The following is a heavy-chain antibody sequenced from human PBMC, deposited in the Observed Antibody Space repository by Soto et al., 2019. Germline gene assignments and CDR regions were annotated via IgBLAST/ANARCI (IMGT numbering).Heavy chain of an antibody. CDR3: ARENGTSSLDY. D-gene: IGHD6-6*01. V-gene: IGHV1-69*02. J-gene: IGHJ4*02. Sequence: QVQLVQSGAEVKKPGSSVKVSCEASGGTVSAYTINWVRQAPGQGLEWMGRIISILDIPNYAQKFQGRLTIIADTSTSTTYMKLRNLRSEDTATYYCARENGTSSLDYWGQGTLVTVSS. CDR2: IISILDIP. CDR1: GGTVSAYT.